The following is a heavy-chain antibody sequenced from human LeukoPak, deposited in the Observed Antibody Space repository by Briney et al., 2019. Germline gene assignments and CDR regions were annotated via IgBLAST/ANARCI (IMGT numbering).Heavy chain of an antibody. CDR2: TYYWSKWYN. Sequence: SQTLSLTCAISGDSVSTNNTAWSWIRQSPSRGLEWLGRTYYWSKWYNEYALSVKSRIIINPDTSKNHFSLQLKSVTPEDTAVYFCARDYDILTGYQGFDPWGQGTLVTVSS. CDR3: ARDYDILTGYQGFDP. D-gene: IGHD3-9*01. V-gene: IGHV6-1*01. CDR1: GDSVSTNNTA. J-gene: IGHJ5*02.